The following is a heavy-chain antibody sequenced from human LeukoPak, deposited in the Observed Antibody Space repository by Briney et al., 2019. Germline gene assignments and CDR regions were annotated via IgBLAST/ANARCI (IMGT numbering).Heavy chain of an antibody. CDR1: GFTFTIFG. CDR2: ISGSGGST. J-gene: IGHJ4*02. CDR3: ANDLSMTTATY. D-gene: IGHD4-17*01. Sequence: GGSLRLSCAASGFTFTIFGLNWVRQAPGKGLEWVSAISGSGGSTYYADSVKGRFTISRDNSKNTLYLQMNSLRAEDTAVYYCANDLSMTTATYWGQGTLVTVSS. V-gene: IGHV3-23*01.